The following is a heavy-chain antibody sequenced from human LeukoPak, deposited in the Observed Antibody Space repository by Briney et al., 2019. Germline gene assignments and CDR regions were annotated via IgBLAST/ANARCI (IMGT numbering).Heavy chain of an antibody. CDR3: AKDLDKYSSGWYGGDY. CDR1: GSTFSSYG. J-gene: IGHJ4*02. D-gene: IGHD6-19*01. Sequence: GGSLRLSCAASGSTFSSYGMHWVRQAPGKGLEWVAVISYDGSNKYYADSVKGRFTISRDNSKNTLYLQMNSLRAEDTAVYYCAKDLDKYSSGWYGGDYWGQGTLVTVSS. V-gene: IGHV3-30*18. CDR2: ISYDGSNK.